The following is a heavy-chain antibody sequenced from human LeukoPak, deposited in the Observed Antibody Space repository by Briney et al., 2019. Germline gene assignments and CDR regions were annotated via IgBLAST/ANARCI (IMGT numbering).Heavy chain of an antibody. CDR3: ARDRPSWPGEKSIHY. V-gene: IGHV4-38-2*02. D-gene: IGHD3-10*01. J-gene: IGHJ4*02. CDR2: MHHSGST. CDR1: GYSISSGYY. Sequence: SETLSLTCIVSGYSISSGYYWGWIRQPPGKGLEWIGSMHHSGSTYYNPSLKSRVTISVDTSKNQFSLKLSSVTAADTAVYYCARDRPSWPGEKSIHYWGQGTLVTVSS.